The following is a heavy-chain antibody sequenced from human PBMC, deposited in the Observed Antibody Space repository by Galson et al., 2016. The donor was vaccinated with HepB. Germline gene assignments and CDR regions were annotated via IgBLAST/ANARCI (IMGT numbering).Heavy chain of an antibody. CDR3: ARLQYDGSVFHPFDC. Sequence: SLRLSCAASGFTFGDHHYVDWVRQAPGKGLEWIGRSRDRAASYRTEFAASVKGRFTISRDDSKSSLYLQMNSLKTEETAVYYCARLQYDGSVFHPFDCWGQGTLVTVSS. V-gene: IGHV3-72*01. CDR1: GFTFGDHHY. J-gene: IGHJ4*02. CDR2: SRDRAASYRT. D-gene: IGHD3-22*01.